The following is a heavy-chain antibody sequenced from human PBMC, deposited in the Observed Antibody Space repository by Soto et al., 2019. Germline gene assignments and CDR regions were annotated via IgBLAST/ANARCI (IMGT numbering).Heavy chain of an antibody. CDR2: IDSSVSYT. CDR3: ARLAYSSPSAPDNYYNYGTDD. D-gene: IGHD6-19*01. V-gene: IGHV5-10-1*01. J-gene: IGHJ6*02. CDR1: GYSFTSYW. Sequence: PGESLKISCNASGYSFTSYWTIWVRQMPGKGLEWMASIDSSVSYTNYSSSFQVHVTISADKSISTAYLQWSSLKSSDTATYYCARLAYSSPSAPDNYYNYGTDDVCQGAT.